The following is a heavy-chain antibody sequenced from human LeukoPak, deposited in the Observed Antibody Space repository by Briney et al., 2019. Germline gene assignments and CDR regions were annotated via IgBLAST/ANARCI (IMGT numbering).Heavy chain of an antibody. CDR2: ISGSGGST. J-gene: IGHJ4*02. CDR3: AKEGVYYYGSGSPRGIDY. Sequence: GGSLRLSCAASGFTFSNYAMSWVRQAPGKGLEWVSAISGSGGSTYYADSVKGRFTISRDNSKNTLYLQMNSLRAEDTAVYYCAKEGVYYYGSGSPRGIDYWGQGTLVTVSS. CDR1: GFTFSNYA. D-gene: IGHD3-10*01. V-gene: IGHV3-23*01.